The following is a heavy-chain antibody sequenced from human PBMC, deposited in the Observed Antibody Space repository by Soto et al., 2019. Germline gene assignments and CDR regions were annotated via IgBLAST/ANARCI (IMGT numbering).Heavy chain of an antibody. CDR1: GFTFDDYA. CDR2: ISYDGSNK. J-gene: IGHJ6*02. D-gene: IGHD3-22*01. V-gene: IGHV3-30*18. Sequence: PGGSLRLSCAASGFTFDDYAMHWVRQVPGKGLEWVAVISYDGSNKYYADSVKGRFTISRDNSKNTLYLQMNSLRAEDTAVYYCAKDYYDSSYYYYYGMDVWGQGTTVTVSS. CDR3: AKDYYDSSYYYYYGMDV.